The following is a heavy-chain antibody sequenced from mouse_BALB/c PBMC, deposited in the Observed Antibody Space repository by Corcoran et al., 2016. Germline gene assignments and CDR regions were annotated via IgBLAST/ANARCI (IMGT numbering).Heavy chain of an antibody. J-gene: IGHJ4*01. V-gene: IGHV9-3-1*01. CDR1: GYIFTNYG. CDR2: INTYTGEP. Sequence: QIQLVQSGPELKKPGETVKISCKASGYIFTNYGMNWVKRATGKGLKWMGWINTYTGEPTYADDFTGRFAFSLETSASTVYLPINNLKNEDTATYLCARAPLDYYAMDYWGQGTSVTVSS. CDR3: ARAPLDYYAMDY.